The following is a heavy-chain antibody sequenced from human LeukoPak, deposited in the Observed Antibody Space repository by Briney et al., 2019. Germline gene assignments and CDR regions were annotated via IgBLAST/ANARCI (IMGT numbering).Heavy chain of an antibody. CDR1: RGSFSGYY. CDR2: INHSGST. J-gene: IGHJ3*02. D-gene: IGHD5-18*01. Sequence: SETLSLTCAVYRGSFSGYYWSWIRQTPGKGLEWIGEINHSGSTNHNPSLKSRVTISVDKSKNQFSLKLSSVTAADTAVYYCARGRVPMVTSAFDIWGQGTMATVSS. CDR3: ARGRVPMVTSAFDI. V-gene: IGHV4-34*01.